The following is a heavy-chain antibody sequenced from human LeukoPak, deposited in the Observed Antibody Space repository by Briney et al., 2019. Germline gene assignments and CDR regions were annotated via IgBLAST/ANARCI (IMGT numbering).Heavy chain of an antibody. CDR2: ISYDGSNK. J-gene: IGHJ4*02. D-gene: IGHD3-9*01. Sequence: GGSLRLSCAGSGFPFSSHGMHWVRQAPGKGLEWVAVISYDGSNKYYADSVKGRFTISRDNSKNTLYLQMNSLRAEDTAVYYCAKVQEYYDILTGYYNSYYFDYWGQGTLVTVSS. CDR3: AKVQEYYDILTGYYNSYYFDY. V-gene: IGHV3-30*18. CDR1: GFPFSSHG.